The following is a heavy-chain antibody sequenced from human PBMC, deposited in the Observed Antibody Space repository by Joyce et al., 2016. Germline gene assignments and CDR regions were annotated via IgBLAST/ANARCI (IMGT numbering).Heavy chain of an antibody. CDR1: GYKFSTYW. J-gene: IGHJ4*02. CDR3: VKIATTGWYGAPFDN. V-gene: IGHV5-51*01. D-gene: IGHD6-19*01. Sequence: EVQLVQSGAEVKKPGESLRISCKGSGYKFSTYWIGWVRQMPGKGLEWMAFIDPGDADIRYSPSFEGQVRISADKSIDTAYLQWSSLKASDTAMYYCVKIATTGWYGAPFDNWGQGTLVTVSS. CDR2: IDPGDADI.